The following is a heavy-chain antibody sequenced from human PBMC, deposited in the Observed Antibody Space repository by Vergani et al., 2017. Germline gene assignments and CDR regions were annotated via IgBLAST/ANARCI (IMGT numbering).Heavy chain of an antibody. D-gene: IGHD2-15*01. J-gene: IGHJ4*02. CDR2: IHTGGST. CDR3: ARSRPYCTSGSCPAI. V-gene: IGHV4-61*02. CDR1: GESIRSGSHY. Sequence: QVKLQESGPGLLKPSQTLSLTCTVSGESIRSGSHYWSWIRQPAGKGPEWIVHIHTGGSTDLNPSFKSRVSISVDTSKSQFSLKLNSVTDADTAVYYCARSRPYCTSGSCPAIWGQGTLVTVSS.